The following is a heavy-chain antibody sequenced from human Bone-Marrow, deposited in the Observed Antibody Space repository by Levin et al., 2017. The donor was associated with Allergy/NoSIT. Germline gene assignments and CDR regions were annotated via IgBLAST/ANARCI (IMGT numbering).Heavy chain of an antibody. V-gene: IGHV4-39*01. CDR1: GGSISSSSYY. J-gene: IGHJ3*02. CDR2: IYYSGST. D-gene: IGHD4-17*01. CDR3: ALSRGYGDHGSPFEDAFDI. Sequence: PSETLSLTCTVSGGSISSSSYYWGWIRQPPGKGLEWIGSIYYSGSTYYNPFLKSRVTISVDTSKNQFSLKLSSVTAADTAVYYCALSRGYGDHGSPFEDAFDIWGQGTMVTVSS.